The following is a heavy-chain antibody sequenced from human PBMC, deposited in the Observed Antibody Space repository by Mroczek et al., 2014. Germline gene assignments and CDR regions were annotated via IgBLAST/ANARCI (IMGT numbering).Heavy chain of an antibody. V-gene: IGHV4-61*02. Sequence: QVQLQESGPGLVKPSQTLSLTCTVSGGSISSGSYYWSWIRQPAGKGLEWIGRIYTSGSTNYNPSLKSRVTISVDTSKNQFSLKLSSVTAADTAVYYCAREATYYDFWSGYYLDYWGQGTLVTVSS. J-gene: IGHJ4*02. CDR1: GGSISSGSYY. CDR2: IYTSGST. CDR3: AREATYYDFWSGYYLDY. D-gene: IGHD3-3*01.